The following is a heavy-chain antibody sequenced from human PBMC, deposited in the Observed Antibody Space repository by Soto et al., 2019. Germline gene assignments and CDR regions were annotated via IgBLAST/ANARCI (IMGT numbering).Heavy chain of an antibody. Sequence: GESLKISCKGSGYSFTSYWISWVRQMPGKGLEWMGRIDPSDSYTNYSPSFQGHVTISADKSISTAYLQWSSLKASDTAMYYCARHGSGSDNWFYPWGQGTLVTVSS. D-gene: IGHD3-10*01. V-gene: IGHV5-10-1*01. CDR1: GYSFTSYW. J-gene: IGHJ5*02. CDR2: IDPSDSYT. CDR3: ARHGSGSDNWFYP.